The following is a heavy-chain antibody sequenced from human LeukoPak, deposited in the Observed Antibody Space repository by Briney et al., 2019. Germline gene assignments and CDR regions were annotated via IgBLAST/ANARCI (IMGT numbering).Heavy chain of an antibody. V-gene: IGHV4-4*07. CDR1: GGSISSYY. Sequence: PSETLSLTCTVSGGSISSYYWSWIRQPAGKGLEWIGRIYTSGSTNYNPSLKSRVTISVDTSKNQFSLKLSSVTAADTAVYYCARSYCSGGSCYSDFDYWGQGTLVTVSS. D-gene: IGHD2-15*01. CDR3: ARSYCSGGSCYSDFDY. J-gene: IGHJ4*02. CDR2: IYTSGST.